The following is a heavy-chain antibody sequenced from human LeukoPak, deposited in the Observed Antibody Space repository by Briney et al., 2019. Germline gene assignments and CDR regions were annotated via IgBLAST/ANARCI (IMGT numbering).Heavy chain of an antibody. J-gene: IGHJ4*02. CDR3: AREMDTAMVFDY. Sequence: QSGGSLRLSCAASGFTFSSYAMTWVRQAPGKGLEWVAVISYDGSNKYYADSVKGRFTISRDNSKNTLYVQMNSLRAEDTAVYYCAREMDTAMVFDYWGQGTLVTVSS. D-gene: IGHD5-18*01. CDR1: GFTFSSYA. CDR2: ISYDGSNK. V-gene: IGHV3-30-3*01.